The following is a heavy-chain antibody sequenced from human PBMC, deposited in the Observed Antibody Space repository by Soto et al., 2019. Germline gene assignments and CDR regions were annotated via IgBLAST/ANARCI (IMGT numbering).Heavy chain of an antibody. Sequence: EVQLVESGGGLVQPGGSLRLSCAASGFTFSRYWMHWVRQAPGKGLVWLSRIDSGGSTTYYADSVKGRFTISRDNDKDTVYLQMNSLRAEDTAVYYCASPYIYSSGLYVYGMDVWGQGTTVTVSS. D-gene: IGHD6-19*01. CDR2: IDSGGSTT. CDR1: GFTFSRYW. V-gene: IGHV3-74*01. CDR3: ASPYIYSSGLYVYGMDV. J-gene: IGHJ6*02.